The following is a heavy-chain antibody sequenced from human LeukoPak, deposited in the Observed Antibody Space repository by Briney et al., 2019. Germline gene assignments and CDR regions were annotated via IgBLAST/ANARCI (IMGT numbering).Heavy chain of an antibody. Sequence: PGGSLRLSCAAAGFSFSSFAMSWVRQAQGKGLEWVSGISTSGGSTYYADSVKGRFTISRDNSKNTLYVQMSSLRAEDTAEYYRAKSRGAINDVFDIWGQGTMVTVSA. J-gene: IGHJ3*02. D-gene: IGHD3-22*01. CDR3: AKSRGAINDVFDI. CDR2: ISTSGGST. CDR1: GFSFSSFA. V-gene: IGHV3-23*01.